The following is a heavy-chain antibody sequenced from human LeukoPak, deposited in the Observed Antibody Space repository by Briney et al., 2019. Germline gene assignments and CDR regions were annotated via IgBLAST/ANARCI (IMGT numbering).Heavy chain of an antibody. CDR2: ISYDGSNK. D-gene: IGHD6-13*01. J-gene: IGHJ3*02. Sequence: GGSLRLSCAASGFTFSSYAMHWVRQAPGKGLEWVAVISYDGSNKYYADSVKGRFTISRDNSKNTLYLQMNSLRAEDTAVYYCARDGIAAAGSIDAFDIWGQGTMVTVSS. CDR3: ARDGIAAAGSIDAFDI. CDR1: GFTFSSYA. V-gene: IGHV3-30*04.